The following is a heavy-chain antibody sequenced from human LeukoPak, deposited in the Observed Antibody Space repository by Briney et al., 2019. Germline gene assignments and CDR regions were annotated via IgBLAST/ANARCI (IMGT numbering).Heavy chain of an antibody. V-gene: IGHV4-59*08. J-gene: IGHJ4*02. CDR1: GGSISSYY. CDR2: IYYSGST. CDR3: ASSPAAGTFIFDY. D-gene: IGHD6-13*01. Sequence: SETLSLTCTVSGGSISSYYWSWIRQPPGKGLEWIGYIYYSGSTNYNPSLKSRVTISVDTSKNQFSLKLSSVTAADTAVYYCASSPAAGTFIFDYWGQGTLVTVSS.